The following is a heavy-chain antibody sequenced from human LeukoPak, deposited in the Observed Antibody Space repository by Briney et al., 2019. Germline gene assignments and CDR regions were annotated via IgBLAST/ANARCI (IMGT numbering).Heavy chain of an antibody. V-gene: IGHV5-51*01. CDR3: ARLGSGSYYSLSDFDY. D-gene: IGHD1-26*01. Sequence: GESLKISCKASGYSFTIYWICWVRQMPGKGLEWMVIIYPGDSDTRYSPSFQGQVTISADKSISTAYLQWSSLKASDTAMYYCARLGSGSYYSLSDFDYWGQGTLVSVSS. CDR2: IYPGDSDT. CDR1: GYSFTIYW. J-gene: IGHJ4*02.